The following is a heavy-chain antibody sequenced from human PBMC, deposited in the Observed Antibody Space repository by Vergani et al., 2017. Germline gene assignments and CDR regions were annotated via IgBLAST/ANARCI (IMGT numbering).Heavy chain of an antibody. D-gene: IGHD5-12*01. CDR2: INTNTGNP. CDR3: ARDGRGGYDPVFDY. Sequence: QVQLVQSGAEVKKPGSSVKVSCKASGGTFSSYAISWVRQAPGQGLEWMGRINTNTGNPTYAQGFTGRFVFSLDTSVSTAYLQISSLKAEDTAVYYCARDGRGGYDPVFDYWGQGTLVTVSS. V-gene: IGHV7-4-1*02. J-gene: IGHJ4*02. CDR1: GGTFSSYA.